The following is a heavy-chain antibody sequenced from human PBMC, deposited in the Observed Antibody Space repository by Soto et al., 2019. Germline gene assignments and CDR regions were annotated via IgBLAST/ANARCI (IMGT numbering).Heavy chain of an antibody. Sequence: SLRLSCAASGFTFSSYAMHWVRQAPGKGLEWVAVISYDGSNKYYADSVKGRFTISRDNSKNTLYLQMNSLRAEDTAVYYCARERNVVVTALHFDYWGQGTLVTVSS. D-gene: IGHD2-21*02. CDR3: ARERNVVVTALHFDY. CDR2: ISYDGSNK. CDR1: GFTFSSYA. J-gene: IGHJ4*02. V-gene: IGHV3-30-3*01.